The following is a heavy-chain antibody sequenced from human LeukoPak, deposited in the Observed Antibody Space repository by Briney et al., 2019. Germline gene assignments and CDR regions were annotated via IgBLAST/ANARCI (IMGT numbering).Heavy chain of an antibody. CDR1: GYTFTSYG. D-gene: IGHD1-26*01. CDR2: ISAYNGNT. J-gene: IGHJ4*02. CDR3: ARDSGSGSNDY. Sequence: GASVKVSCKASGYTFTSYGISWVRQAPGQGLEWMGWISAYNGNTNYAQKLQGRVTMTTDTSTSTAFMELSSLRSEDAAVYYCARDSGSGSNDYWGQGTLVTVSS. V-gene: IGHV1-18*01.